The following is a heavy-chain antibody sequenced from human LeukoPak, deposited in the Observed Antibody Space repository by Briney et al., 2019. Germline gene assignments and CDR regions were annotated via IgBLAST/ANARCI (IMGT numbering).Heavy chain of an antibody. J-gene: IGHJ4*02. CDR3: ARVKAQLWYDY. CDR2: INPSGGSS. Sequence: GASVKVSCKASGYTFTSYYMHWVRQAPGQGLEWMGVINPSGGSSSYAQKFQGRVTMTRDLSTSTVYMELSSLISDDMAVYYCARVKAQLWYDYWGQGTLVTVSS. D-gene: IGHD5-18*01. CDR1: GYTFTSYY. V-gene: IGHV1-46*01.